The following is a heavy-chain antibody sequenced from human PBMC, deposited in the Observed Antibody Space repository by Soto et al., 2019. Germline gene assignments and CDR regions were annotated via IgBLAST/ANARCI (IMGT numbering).Heavy chain of an antibody. CDR2: IRSKAYGGTT. V-gene: IGHV3-49*04. CDR3: TRGSSSSSYYYYGMDV. CDR1: GFTSGDYA. Sequence: GGSLRLSXTASGFTSGDYALRWVRQTPGKGLEWVGFIRSKAYGGTTEYAASVKGRFTISRDDSKSIAYLQMNSLKTEDTAVYYRTRGSSSSSYYYYGMDVWGQGTTVTVSS. J-gene: IGHJ6*02. D-gene: IGHD6-6*01.